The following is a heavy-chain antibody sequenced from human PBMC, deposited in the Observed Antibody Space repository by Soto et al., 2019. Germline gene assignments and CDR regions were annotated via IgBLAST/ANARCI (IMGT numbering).Heavy chain of an antibody. CDR1: GFSFSSTD. J-gene: IGHJ5*02. D-gene: IGHD3-10*01. CDR3: VKNSGWFNT. CDR2: ILDTGTTV. Sequence: EFQVLESGGGWVQPGGSPRLSCAASGFSFSSTDMSWVRQAPGKGLEWVSTILDTGTTVFYADSVKGRFTVSRDNSHNTLSVQMNNLRADDTAVYYCVKNSGWFNTWGQGTLVAVSS. V-gene: IGHV3-23*01.